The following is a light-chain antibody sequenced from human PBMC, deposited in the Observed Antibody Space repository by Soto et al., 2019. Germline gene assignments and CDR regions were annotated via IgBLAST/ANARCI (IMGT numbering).Light chain of an antibody. CDR2: ENN. V-gene: IGLV1-51*02. J-gene: IGLJ2*01. CDR3: GTWDGSLSAVV. CDR1: NSNIGNNY. Sequence: QSVLTQPPSVSAAPAQMVTISCSGSNSNIGNNYVSWYQQLPGTAPKLLIYENNKRPSGIPDRFSGSKSGTSATLDITGLQTGDEADYYCGTWDGSLSAVVFGGGTKLTVL.